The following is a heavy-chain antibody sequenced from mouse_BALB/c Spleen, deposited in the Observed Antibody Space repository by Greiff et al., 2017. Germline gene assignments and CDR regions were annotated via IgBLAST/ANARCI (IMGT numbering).Heavy chain of an antibody. V-gene: IGHV1-80*01. Sequence: QVQLQQSGAELVRPGSSVKISCKASGYAFSSYWMNWVKQRPGQGLEWIGQIYPGDGDTNYNGKFKGKATLTADKSSSTAYMQLSSLTSEDSAVYFCAIYYDYAWFAYWGQGTLVTVSA. D-gene: IGHD2-4*01. CDR1: GYAFSSYW. CDR2: IYPGDGDT. J-gene: IGHJ3*01. CDR3: AIYYDYAWFAY.